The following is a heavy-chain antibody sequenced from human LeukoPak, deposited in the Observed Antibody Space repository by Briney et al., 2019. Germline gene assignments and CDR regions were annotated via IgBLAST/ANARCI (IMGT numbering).Heavy chain of an antibody. V-gene: IGHV3-21*01. CDR1: GFTFSSFS. Sequence: GGSLRFSCAASGFTFSSFSMNWVRQAPGKGLEWVSSISSSGSYIYYPDSVKGRFTVSRDNAKNSLYLQMNSLRGEDTAVYYCARDLSRTVTSFDYWGQGALVTVSS. CDR3: ARDLSRTVTSFDY. CDR2: ISSSGSYI. D-gene: IGHD4-17*01. J-gene: IGHJ4*02.